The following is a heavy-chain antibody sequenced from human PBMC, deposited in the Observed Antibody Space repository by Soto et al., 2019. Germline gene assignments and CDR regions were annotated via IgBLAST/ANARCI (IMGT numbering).Heavy chain of an antibody. Sequence: SETLSLTCAVYGVSFSGYYWSWIRQPPGKGLEWIGEINHSGSTNYNPSLKSRVTISVDTSKNQFSLKLSSVTAADTAVYYCARSRPYWFDPWGQGTLVTVSS. J-gene: IGHJ5*02. CDR2: INHSGST. CDR1: GVSFSGYY. CDR3: ARSRPYWFDP. D-gene: IGHD6-13*01. V-gene: IGHV4-34*01.